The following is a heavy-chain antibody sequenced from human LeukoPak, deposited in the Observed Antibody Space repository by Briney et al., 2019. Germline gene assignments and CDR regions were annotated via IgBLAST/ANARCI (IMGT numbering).Heavy chain of an antibody. D-gene: IGHD3-9*01. J-gene: IGHJ1*01. CDR1: GGSFSDYY. CDR2: INHSGSA. V-gene: IGHV4-34*01. CDR3: ARARYFDILTSYYNAEYFQH. Sequence: ASETLSLTCAVYGGSFSDYYWSWIRQPPGKGLEWIGEINHSGSANYNPSLDSRVTISVDTSKNQFSLKLSSVTAADTAVYYCARARYFDILTSYYNAEYFQHWGQGTLVTVSS.